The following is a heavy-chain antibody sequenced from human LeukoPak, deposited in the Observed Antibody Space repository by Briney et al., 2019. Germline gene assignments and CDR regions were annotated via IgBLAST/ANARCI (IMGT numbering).Heavy chain of an antibody. V-gene: IGHV1-18*01. D-gene: IGHD3-3*01. CDR3: ARGGGYDFWSGYYTNDYYYYYMDV. CDR2: ISAYNGNT. Sequence: ASVKVSCKASGYTFTSYGISWVRQAPGQGLEWMGWISAYNGNTNYAQKLQGRVTMTTDTSTSTAYMELRSLRSDDTAVYYCARGGGYDFWSGYYTNDYYYYYMDVWGKGTTVTVSS. J-gene: IGHJ6*03. CDR1: GYTFTSYG.